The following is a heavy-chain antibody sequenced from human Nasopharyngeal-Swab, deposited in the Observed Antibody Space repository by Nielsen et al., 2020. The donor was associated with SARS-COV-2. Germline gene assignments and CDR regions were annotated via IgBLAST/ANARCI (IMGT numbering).Heavy chain of an antibody. CDR1: GFTFTDYY. CDR3: ARGPSNSRFDF. D-gene: IGHD6-13*01. Sequence: GESLKISCVGSGFTFTDYYMSWIRQAPGKGLEWISYISDSGTTKYADSVKGRFTISRDNAQNSVYLQLNSLRAEDTAVYYCARGPSNSRFDFWGQGSLVTVSS. J-gene: IGHJ5*01. V-gene: IGHV3-11*01. CDR2: ISDSGTT.